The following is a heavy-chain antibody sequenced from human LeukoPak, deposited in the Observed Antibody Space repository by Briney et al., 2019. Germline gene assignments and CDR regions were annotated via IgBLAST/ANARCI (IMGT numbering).Heavy chain of an antibody. CDR3: ARTLGQPNPQASFYYYYYGMDV. D-gene: IGHD1-14*01. V-gene: IGHV1-8*01. CDR1: GYTFTSYD. Sequence: ASVKDSCKASGYTFTSYDINWVRQATGQGLEWMVWMNPNSGNTGYAQKFQGRVTMTRNTSISTAYMELSSLRSEDTAVYYCARTLGQPNPQASFYYYYYGMDVWGQGTTVTVSS. CDR2: MNPNSGNT. J-gene: IGHJ6*02.